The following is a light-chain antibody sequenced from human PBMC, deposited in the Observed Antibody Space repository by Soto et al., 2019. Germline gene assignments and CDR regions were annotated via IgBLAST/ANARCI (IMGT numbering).Light chain of an antibody. J-gene: IGKJ2*03. V-gene: IGKV3-20*01. Sequence: EIVLTQSPVTLSLSPGERATLSCRASQSVTSTYLAWYQQKPGQSPRLIIYGGSTRASGFPDRFSGGGSGTDFTLTISRLEPEDSPVYYCHCQQFDSSRVYSFGQGTKLEI. CDR3: QQFDSSRVYS. CDR2: GGS. CDR1: QSVTSTY.